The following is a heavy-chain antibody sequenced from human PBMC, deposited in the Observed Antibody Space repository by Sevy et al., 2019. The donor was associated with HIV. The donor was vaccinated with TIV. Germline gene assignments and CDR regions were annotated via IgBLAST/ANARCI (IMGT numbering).Heavy chain of an antibody. CDR2: ISAYNGNT. CDR3: AREGKRVGAFNWFDS. Sequence: ASVKVSCKASGYTFTSYGISWVRQAPGQGLEWMGWISAYNGNTNYAQKLQGRVTMTTDTSTSTAYMELRSLRSDDTAVYYCAREGKRVGAFNWFDSWGQGTLVTVSS. J-gene: IGHJ5*01. D-gene: IGHD1-26*01. CDR1: GYTFTSYG. V-gene: IGHV1-18*01.